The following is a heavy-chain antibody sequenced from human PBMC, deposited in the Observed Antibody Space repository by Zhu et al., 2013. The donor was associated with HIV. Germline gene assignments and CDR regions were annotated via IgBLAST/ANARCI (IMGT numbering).Heavy chain of an antibody. CDR2: IIPIFGTA. Sequence: QVQLVQSGAEVKKPGSSVKVSCKASGGTFSSYAISWVRQAPGQGLEWMGGIIPIFGTANYAQKFQGRVTITADESTSTAYMELSSLRSEDTAVYYCARTIEFSYDILTGYRSPYYYYGMDVWGQGTTVTVSS. D-gene: IGHD3-9*01. CDR1: GGTFSSYA. CDR3: ARTIEFSYDILTGYRSPYYYYGMDV. J-gene: IGHJ6*02. V-gene: IGHV1-69*01.